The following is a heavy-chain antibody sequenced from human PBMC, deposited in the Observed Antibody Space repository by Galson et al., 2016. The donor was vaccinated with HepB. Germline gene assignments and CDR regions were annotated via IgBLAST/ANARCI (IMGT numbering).Heavy chain of an antibody. D-gene: IGHD3-3*01. CDR2: INGDNGKT. CDR3: ARVYYDFWDGYAGFHYFDP. V-gene: IGHV1-3*01. J-gene: IGHJ2*01. CDR1: GYTFISYG. Sequence: SVKVSCKASGYTFISYGIHWVRQAPGQGLEWMGWINGDNGKTQYSQKFQARVTITRDTSASTAYMELNSLRSDDTAVYYCARVYYDFWDGYAGFHYFDPWGRGTLVTVSS.